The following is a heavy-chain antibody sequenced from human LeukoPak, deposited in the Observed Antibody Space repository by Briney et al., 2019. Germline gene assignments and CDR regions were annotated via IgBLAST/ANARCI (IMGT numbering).Heavy chain of an antibody. CDR3: ARDYLAYCGGDCYSPLDY. CDR1: GFTFSSYA. D-gene: IGHD2-21*02. J-gene: IGHJ4*02. Sequence: PGGSLRLSCAASGFTFSSYAMHWVRQAPGKGLEWVAVISYDGSNKYYADSVKGRFTISRDNSKNTLYLQMNSLRAEDTAVYYCARDYLAYCGGDCYSPLDYWGQGTLVTVSS. CDR2: ISYDGSNK. V-gene: IGHV3-30-3*01.